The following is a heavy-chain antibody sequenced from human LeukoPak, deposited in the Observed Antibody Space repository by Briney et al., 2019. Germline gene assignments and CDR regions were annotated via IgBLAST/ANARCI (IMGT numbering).Heavy chain of an antibody. V-gene: IGHV4-59*08. Sequence: SETLSLTCTVSGGSLGSYYWSWIRQPPGKGLEWIGYIYYSGSTNYNPSLKSRVTISVDTSKNQFSLKLSSVTAADTAVYYCARQPTYGSGSYYFDYWGQGTLVTVSS. CDR1: GGSLGSYY. CDR3: ARQPTYGSGSYYFDY. J-gene: IGHJ4*02. CDR2: IYYSGST. D-gene: IGHD3-10*01.